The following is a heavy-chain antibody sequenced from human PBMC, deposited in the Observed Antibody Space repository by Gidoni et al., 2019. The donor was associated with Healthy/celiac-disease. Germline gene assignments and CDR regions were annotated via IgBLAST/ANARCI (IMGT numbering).Heavy chain of an antibody. J-gene: IGHJ2*01. D-gene: IGHD3-22*01. CDR1: GGSIRSSSYY. Sequence: QLQLQESGPGLVKPSETLSLTCTVSGGSIRSSSYYWGWIRQPPGKGLEWIGSIYYSGSTYYNPSLKSRVTISVDTSKNQFSLKLSSVTAADTAVYYCAGAVNYYDSSGYYSWYFDLWGRGTLVTVSS. CDR3: AGAVNYYDSSGYYSWYFDL. CDR2: IYYSGST. V-gene: IGHV4-39*01.